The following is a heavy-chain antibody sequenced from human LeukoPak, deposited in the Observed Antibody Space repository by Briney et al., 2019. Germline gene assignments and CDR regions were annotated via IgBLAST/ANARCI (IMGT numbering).Heavy chain of an antibody. CDR2: IRYDGSDK. D-gene: IGHD3-16*01. Sequence: GGSLRLSCAASGFTFRTYGMHWVRQAPGKGLEWVTFIRYDGSDKFYADSVRGRFTISRDNSKNTLFLQLNSLRVEDTAVYYCTKRADYYDSSRALYDAFDLWGQGTMVTVSS. V-gene: IGHV3-30*02. CDR3: TKRADYYDSSRALYDAFDL. CDR1: GFTFRTYG. J-gene: IGHJ3*01.